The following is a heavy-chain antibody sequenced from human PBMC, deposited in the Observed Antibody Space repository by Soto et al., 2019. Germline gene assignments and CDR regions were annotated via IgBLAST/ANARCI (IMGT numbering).Heavy chain of an antibody. CDR1: GYTFTSYY. J-gene: IGHJ4*02. CDR2: INPSSGSP. V-gene: IGHV1-46*01. CDR3: ARGIWTGYNKFSED. D-gene: IGHD3-9*01. Sequence: ASVKVSCKASGYTFTSYYIHWVRHAPGQGLEWVGIINPSSGSPTYAQKFQGRVTMTRDTSTSTAYMELSSLRSEDTAVYYCARGIWTGYNKFSEDWGQGTRVNVSS.